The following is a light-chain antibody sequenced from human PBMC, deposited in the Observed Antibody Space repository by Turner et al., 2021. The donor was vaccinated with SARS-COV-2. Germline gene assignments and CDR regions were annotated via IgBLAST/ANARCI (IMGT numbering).Light chain of an antibody. Sequence: QSALTQPASVSGSPGQWITISCTGSSSDVGSYNLVSWYQQHPGKAPKLMIYEVSKRPSGVSNRFSGSKSGNTASLTISGLQAEDEADYYCYSYAGSSTFYVFGTGTKVTVL. CDR3: YSYAGSSTFYV. CDR2: EVS. CDR1: SSDVGSYNL. V-gene: IGLV2-23*02. J-gene: IGLJ1*01.